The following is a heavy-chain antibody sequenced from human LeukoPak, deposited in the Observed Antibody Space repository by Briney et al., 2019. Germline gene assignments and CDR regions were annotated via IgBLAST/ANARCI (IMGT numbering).Heavy chain of an antibody. V-gene: IGHV3-7*01. Sequence: PGGSLRLSCAASGFTFSSYWMSWVRQAPGKGLEWVANIKQDGSEKYYVDSVKGRFTTSRDNAKNLLYLQMNSLRAEDTAVYYCARAGSGFWSGYSPFDYWGQGTLVTVSS. CDR1: GFTFSSYW. D-gene: IGHD3-3*01. J-gene: IGHJ4*02. CDR3: ARAGSGFWSGYSPFDY. CDR2: IKQDGSEK.